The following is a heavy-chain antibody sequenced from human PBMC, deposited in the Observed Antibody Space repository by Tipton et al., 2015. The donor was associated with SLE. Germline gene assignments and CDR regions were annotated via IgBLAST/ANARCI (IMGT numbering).Heavy chain of an antibody. CDR2: IYYSGST. CDR3: ARENRIAVAGYYYMDV. Sequence: TLSLTCTVSYGSISGYYWSWIRQPPGKGLEWIGYIYYSGSTNYNPSLKSRVTISVDTSKNQFSLKLSSVTAADTAVYYCARENRIAVAGYYYMDVWGKGTTVTVSS. J-gene: IGHJ6*03. V-gene: IGHV4-59*01. CDR1: YGSISGYY. D-gene: IGHD6-19*01.